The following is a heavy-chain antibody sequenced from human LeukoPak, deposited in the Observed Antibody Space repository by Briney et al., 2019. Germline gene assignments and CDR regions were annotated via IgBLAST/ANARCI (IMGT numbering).Heavy chain of an antibody. J-gene: IGHJ4*02. CDR1: GFTFNSYA. D-gene: IGHD5-18*01. Sequence: GGSLRLSCAASGFTFNSYAMSWVRQAPGKGLEWVSAISGSGGSTYYADSVKGRSTISRDNSKNTLYLQMNSLRAEATAVYYCAKDHSRYSYGETHYLDYWGQGTLVTVSS. V-gene: IGHV3-23*01. CDR2: ISGSGGST. CDR3: AKDHSRYSYGETHYLDY.